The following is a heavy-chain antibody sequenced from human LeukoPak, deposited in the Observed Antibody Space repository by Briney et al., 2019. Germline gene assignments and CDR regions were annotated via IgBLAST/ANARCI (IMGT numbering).Heavy chain of an antibody. D-gene: IGHD3-10*01. CDR2: TSRSGGSI. Sequence: GGSLRLSCAASGFTFTTYAMSWVRQAPGKGLEWVSSTSRSGGSIHSADSMEGRFTISRDNSKNILYLHMNSLRAEDTALYYCAKDTGIILVRGAADYWGQGILVTVSS. CDR1: GFTFTTYA. CDR3: AKDTGIILVRGAADY. J-gene: IGHJ4*02. V-gene: IGHV3-23*01.